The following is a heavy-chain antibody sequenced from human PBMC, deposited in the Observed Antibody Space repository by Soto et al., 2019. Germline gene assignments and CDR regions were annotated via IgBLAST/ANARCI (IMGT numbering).Heavy chain of an antibody. CDR2: ISYDGSNK. D-gene: IGHD3-3*01. V-gene: IGHV3-30*18. Sequence: VQLVESGGGLVQPGRSLRLSCAASGFTFSSYGMHWVRQAPGKGLEWVAVISYDGSNKYYADSVKGRFTISRDNSKNTLYLQMNSLRAEDTAVYYCAKATYDFWSGSDYWGQGTLVTVSS. CDR3: AKATYDFWSGSDY. CDR1: GFTFSSYG. J-gene: IGHJ4*02.